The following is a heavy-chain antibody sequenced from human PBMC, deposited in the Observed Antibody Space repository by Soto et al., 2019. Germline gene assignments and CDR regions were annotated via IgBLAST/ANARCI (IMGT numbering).Heavy chain of an antibody. CDR3: ARAGWEGIYSSRWYGGDY. Sequence: EVQLVESGGGLVQPGGSLRLSCAASGFTFSSYSMNWVRQAPGKGLEWVSYISSSSSTIYYADSVKGRFTISRDNAKNSLYLQMNSLRAEDTAVYYCARAGWEGIYSSRWYGGDYWGQGTLVTVSS. J-gene: IGHJ4*02. D-gene: IGHD6-13*01. CDR2: ISSSSSTI. V-gene: IGHV3-48*01. CDR1: GFTFSSYS.